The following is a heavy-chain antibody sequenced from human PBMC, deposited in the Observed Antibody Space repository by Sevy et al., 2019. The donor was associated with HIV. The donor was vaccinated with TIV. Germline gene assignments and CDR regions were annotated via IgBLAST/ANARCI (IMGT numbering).Heavy chain of an antibody. Sequence: SETLSLTCAVSGGSISSSNWWSWVRQPPGKGLEWIGEIYHSGSTNYNPSLKSRVTISVDKSKNQFSLKLSSVTAADTAVYYCAREGCCSTSCYGGNWFDPWGQGTLVTVSS. CDR1: GGSISSSNW. CDR2: IYHSGST. D-gene: IGHD2-2*01. J-gene: IGHJ5*02. V-gene: IGHV4-4*02. CDR3: AREGCCSTSCYGGNWFDP.